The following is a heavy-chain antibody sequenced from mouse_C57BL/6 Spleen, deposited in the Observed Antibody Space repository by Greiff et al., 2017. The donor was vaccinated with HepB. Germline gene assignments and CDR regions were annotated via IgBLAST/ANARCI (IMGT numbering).Heavy chain of an antibody. V-gene: IGHV1-67*01. CDR2: ISTYYGDA. Sequence: QVQLQQSGPELVRPGVSVKISCKGSGYTFTDYAMHWVKQSHAKSLEWIGVISTYYGDASYNQKFKDKATMTVDKSSSTAYMELARMTAEDSAVYYCAKITTVVGDYAMDYWGQGTSVTVSS. D-gene: IGHD1-1*01. CDR1: GYTFTDYA. J-gene: IGHJ4*01. CDR3: AKITTVVGDYAMDY.